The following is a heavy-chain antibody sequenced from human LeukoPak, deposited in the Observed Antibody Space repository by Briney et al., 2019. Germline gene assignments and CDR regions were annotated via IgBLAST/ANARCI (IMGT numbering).Heavy chain of an antibody. V-gene: IGHV1-8*01. CDR1: GYTFTSYD. D-gene: IGHD6-13*01. CDR3: ARGNIAAAGIISWFDP. CDR2: MNPNSGNT. J-gene: IGHJ5*02. Sequence: ASVTVSFKASGYTFTSYDINWVRQATGQGLEWMGCMNPNSGNTGYAQKFQGRVTMTRNTSISTAYMELSSLRSEDTAVYYCARGNIAAAGIISWFDPWGQGTLVTVSS.